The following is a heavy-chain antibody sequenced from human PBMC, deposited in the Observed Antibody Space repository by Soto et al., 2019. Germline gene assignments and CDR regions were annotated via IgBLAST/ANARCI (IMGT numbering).Heavy chain of an antibody. CDR1: GGSFRSYY. V-gene: IGHV4-59*01. CDR2: IFYSGST. CDR3: ARSVDP. J-gene: IGHJ5*02. Sequence: PSETLSLTCTVSGGSFRSYYWNWIRQAPGKGLEWIGYIFYSGSTNYNPSVRGRVTMSADTSKNQFSLKLSSVTAADTAVYYCARSVDPWGQGTLVTVS.